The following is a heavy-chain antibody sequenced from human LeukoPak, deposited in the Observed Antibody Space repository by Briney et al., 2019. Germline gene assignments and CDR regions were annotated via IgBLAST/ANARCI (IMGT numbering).Heavy chain of an antibody. V-gene: IGHV4-38-2*02. J-gene: IGHJ4*02. CDR1: GYSISSGYY. D-gene: IGHD3-3*01. Sequence: SETLSLTCTVSGYSISSGYYWGWIRQPPGKGLEWIGSIYHSGRTYYNPSLKSRVTISVDTSKNQFSLKLSSVTAADTAVYYCARTRSFGVVIMVRYFDYWGQGTLVTVSS. CDR3: ARTRSFGVVIMVRYFDY. CDR2: IYHSGRT.